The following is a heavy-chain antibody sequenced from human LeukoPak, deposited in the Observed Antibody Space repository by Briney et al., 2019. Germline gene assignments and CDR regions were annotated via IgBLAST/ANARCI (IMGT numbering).Heavy chain of an antibody. CDR3: TRRIRYCSGGSCWSSWFDP. CDR2: IRSKANSYAT. D-gene: IGHD2-15*01. V-gene: IGHV3-73*01. Sequence: GGSLRLSCAASGFTFSGSAMHWVRQASGKGLEWVGRIRSKANSYATAYAASVKGRFTIPRDDSKNTAYLQMNSLKTEDTAVYYCTRRIRYCSGGSCWSSWFDPWGQGTLVTVSS. J-gene: IGHJ5*02. CDR1: GFTFSGSA.